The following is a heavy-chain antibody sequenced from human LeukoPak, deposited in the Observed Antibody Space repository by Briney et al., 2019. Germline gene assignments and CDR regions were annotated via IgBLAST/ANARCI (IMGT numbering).Heavy chain of an antibody. Sequence: SETLSLTCTVSGGSISSGSYYWSWIRQPAGKGLEWIGRIYTSGSTNYNPSLKSRVTISVDTSKNQFSLKLSSVTAADTAVYYCARATDFYRSYFDYWGQGTLVTVSS. CDR3: ARATDFYRSYFDY. D-gene: IGHD3-3*01. CDR1: GGSISSGSYY. V-gene: IGHV4-61*02. CDR2: IYTSGST. J-gene: IGHJ4*02.